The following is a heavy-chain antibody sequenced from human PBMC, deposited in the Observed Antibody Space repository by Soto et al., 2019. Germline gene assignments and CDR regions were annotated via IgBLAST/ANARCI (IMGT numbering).Heavy chain of an antibody. CDR1: GFIFSSFW. Sequence: EVQLVESGGGLVQPGGSLRLSCGASGFIFSSFWMSWVRQAPGKGLEWVANINQYGSEKYYVDPVKGRFTISRDNAKNSLYLQMSSLRAADTAVYYCVLLGVRYCSSTSCYYYMDVWGTGTRVTVSS. V-gene: IGHV3-7*01. CDR2: INQYGSEK. D-gene: IGHD2-2*01. J-gene: IGHJ6*03. CDR3: VLLGVRYCSSTSCYYYMDV.